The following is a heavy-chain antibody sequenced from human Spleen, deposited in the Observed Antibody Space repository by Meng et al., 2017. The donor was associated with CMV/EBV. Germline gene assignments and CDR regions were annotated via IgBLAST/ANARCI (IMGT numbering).Heavy chain of an antibody. CDR1: GGSFSGYY. CDR2: IYYNGNT. Sequence: GSLRLSCAVYGGSFSGYYWSWIRQPPGKGLEWIGSIYYNGNTFYNPSLKSRVTISGDTSKNQFSLKVNSLTAADTAVYYCALTTVNWFDPWGPGTLVTVSS. D-gene: IGHD4-17*01. CDR3: ALTTVNWFDP. V-gene: IGHV4-34*01. J-gene: IGHJ5*02.